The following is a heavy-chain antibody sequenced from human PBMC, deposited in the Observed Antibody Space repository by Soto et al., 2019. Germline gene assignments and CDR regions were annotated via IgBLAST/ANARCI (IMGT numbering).Heavy chain of an antibody. V-gene: IGHV3-23*01. D-gene: IGHD5-18*01. J-gene: IGHJ4*02. CDR3: ATATVDTTVGRDY. Sequence: EVQLLESGGGLVQRGGSLRLSCAASGFTFSNYPMSWVRQAPGKGLEWVSVISGSGAFYADSVKGRFTISRDHSKNTLYLQMNSLKTEDSGVYYCATATVDTTVGRDYWGQGTLVTVSS. CDR1: GFTFSNYP. CDR2: ISGSGA.